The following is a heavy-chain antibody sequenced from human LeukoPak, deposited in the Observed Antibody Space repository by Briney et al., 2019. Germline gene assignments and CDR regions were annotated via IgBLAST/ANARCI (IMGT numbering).Heavy chain of an antibody. D-gene: IGHD1-26*01. J-gene: IGHJ4*02. CDR1: GGSISSYY. CDR2: IYYTGST. CDR3: ARFSPRGSYPVSD. Sequence: SETLSLTCTVSGGSISSYYCSWIRQPPGKGLEWVGYIYYTGSTNYNPSLESRVTISLDTSKNQFSLKLNSVTAADTAVYYCARFSPRGSYPVSDWGQGTLVTVSS. V-gene: IGHV4-59*01.